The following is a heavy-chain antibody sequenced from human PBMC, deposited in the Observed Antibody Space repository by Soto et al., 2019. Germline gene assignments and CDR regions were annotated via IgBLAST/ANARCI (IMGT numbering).Heavy chain of an antibody. CDR2: IYYSGYT. D-gene: IGHD3-16*01. CDR3: ARHNGPLYVGYYYDMDV. CDR1: GGSFSSSSYY. Sequence: QLQLQESGPGLVKPSETLSLTCTVSGGSFSSSSYYWGWIRQPPGKGLEWIGSIYYSGYTYYNPSLKSRVTISVDTSKNQFSLKLSSVTAADTAVYYCARHNGPLYVGYYYDMDVWGQGTTVTVSS. V-gene: IGHV4-39*01. J-gene: IGHJ6*02.